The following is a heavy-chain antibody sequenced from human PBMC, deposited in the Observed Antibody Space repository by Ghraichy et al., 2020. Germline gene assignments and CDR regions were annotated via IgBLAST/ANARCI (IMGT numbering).Heavy chain of an antibody. CDR2: IYWDDDK. V-gene: IGHV2-5*02. D-gene: IGHD6-13*01. CDR1: GFSLSTNGVG. Sequence: SGPTLVKPTRTLALTCTFSGFSLSTNGVGVGWIRQPPGKALEWLALIYWDDDKRYSPSLKSRLTITKDTSKNQVVLTMTNMDPVDTATYYCAHRAGHSSREGIFDYWGQGTLVTVSS. CDR3: AHRAGHSSREGIFDY. J-gene: IGHJ4*02.